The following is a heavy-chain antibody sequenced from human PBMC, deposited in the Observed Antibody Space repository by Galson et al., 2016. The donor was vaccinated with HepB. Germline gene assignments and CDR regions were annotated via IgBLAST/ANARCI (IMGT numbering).Heavy chain of an antibody. CDR1: GLTFNIQY. Sequence: SLRLSCAVSGLTFNIQYMSWVRQAPGKGLEWVANIEKDGSEENYVDSVKGRFTNSRDNAKNSPYLQMNRLSAEDTAVYYCARGKSARYDLLTAYQMGTTFTTFTPYYFDYWGQGTLVTVSS. CDR2: IEKDGSEE. D-gene: IGHD3-9*01. CDR3: ARGKSARYDLLTAYQMGTTFTTFTPYYFDY. V-gene: IGHV3-7*01. J-gene: IGHJ4*02.